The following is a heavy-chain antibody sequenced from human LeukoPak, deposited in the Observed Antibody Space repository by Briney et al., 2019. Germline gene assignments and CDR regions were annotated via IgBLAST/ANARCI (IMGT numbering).Heavy chain of an antibody. V-gene: IGHV1-18*01. CDR1: GYTFTSYD. J-gene: IGHJ4*02. CDR3: ARKRGSGYFDY. D-gene: IGHD6-25*01. Sequence: ASVKVSCKASGYTFTSYDINWVRQATGQGLEWMGWISVTNGYTNYAQKFQGRVTMTTDTSTSTAYMELRSLRSDDTAVYYCARKRGSGYFDYWGQGTLVTVSS. CDR2: ISVTNGYT.